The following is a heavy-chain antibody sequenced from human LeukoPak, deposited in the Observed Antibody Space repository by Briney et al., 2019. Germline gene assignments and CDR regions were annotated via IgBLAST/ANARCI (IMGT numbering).Heavy chain of an antibody. D-gene: IGHD1-26*01. CDR1: GFTFDDYG. V-gene: IGHV3-23*01. CDR2: ISGSGGST. J-gene: IGHJ4*02. Sequence: GGSLRLSCAASGFTFDDYGMSWVRQAPGKGLEWVSAISGSGGSTYYADSVKGRFTISRDNSKNTLYLQMNSLRAEDTAVYYCAKEGALSVGAVDYWGQGTLVTVSS. CDR3: AKEGALSVGAVDY.